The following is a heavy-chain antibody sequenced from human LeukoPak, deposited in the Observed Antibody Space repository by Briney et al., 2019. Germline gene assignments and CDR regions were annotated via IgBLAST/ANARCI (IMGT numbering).Heavy chain of an antibody. CDR3: AREWNYYGSGIMDV. CDR1: GFTFSSYW. J-gene: IGHJ6*04. CDR2: IKQDGGEK. Sequence: GGSLRLSCAASGFTFSSYWMSWVRQAPGKGLEWVANIKQDGGEKYYVGSVKGRFTVSRDNAKDSLYLQMNSLRAEDTAVYYCAREWNYYGSGIMDVWGKGTTVTVSS. D-gene: IGHD3-10*01. V-gene: IGHV3-7*01.